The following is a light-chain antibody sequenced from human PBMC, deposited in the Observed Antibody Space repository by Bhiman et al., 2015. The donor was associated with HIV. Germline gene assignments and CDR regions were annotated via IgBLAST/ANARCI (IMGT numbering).Light chain of an antibody. V-gene: IGLV3-19*01. CDR3: SSRDSSGTLR. Sequence: SSELTQDPSVSVALGQTVKITCQGDSLRNSYATWYRQKPGLAPVLVIYAKTSRPSGIPDRFSGSRSGSTSSLTITGAQAEDEADYYCSSRDSSGTLRFGGGTKLTVL. CDR1: SLRNSY. J-gene: IGLJ2*01. CDR2: AKT.